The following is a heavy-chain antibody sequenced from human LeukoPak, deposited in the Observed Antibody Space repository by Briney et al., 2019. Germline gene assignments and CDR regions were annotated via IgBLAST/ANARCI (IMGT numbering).Heavy chain of an antibody. D-gene: IGHD6-19*01. V-gene: IGHV3-30*02. Sequence: SGGSLRLSCAASGFTFSSYGMHWVRQAPGKGLEWVAFIRYDGSNKYYADSVKGRFTISRYNSKNTLYLQMNSLRAEDTAVYYCGSGAVAGTSYFDYWGQGTLVTVSS. J-gene: IGHJ4*02. CDR3: GSGAVAGTSYFDY. CDR1: GFTFSSYG. CDR2: IRYDGSNK.